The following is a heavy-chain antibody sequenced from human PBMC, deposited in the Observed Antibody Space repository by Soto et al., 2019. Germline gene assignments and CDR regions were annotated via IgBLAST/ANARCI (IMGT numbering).Heavy chain of an antibody. Sequence: EVQLVESGGGLVQPGGSLRLSCAVSGFTFSDYWMSWVRQAPGKGLEWVANIKQDGNEKYYVDSVKGRFTISRDNAKNSMYLQMNSLRAEDTAVYYCARGLGSSGWYSQWDAFDMWGQGTMVTVSS. CDR3: ARGLGSSGWYSQWDAFDM. V-gene: IGHV3-7*01. D-gene: IGHD6-19*01. J-gene: IGHJ3*02. CDR2: IKQDGNEK. CDR1: GFTFSDYW.